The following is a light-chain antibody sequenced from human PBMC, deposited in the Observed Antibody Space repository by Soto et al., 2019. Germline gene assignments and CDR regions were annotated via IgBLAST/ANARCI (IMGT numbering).Light chain of an antibody. Sequence: AIQMTQSPSSLSASVGDRVTITCRASQGIRNDLAWYQQKPGKAPKLLIYAASSLQSGVPSRFSGRGSGTDFTLTINSLQPEDFATYYCLQDYGYPRTFGQGTKVEI. CDR2: AAS. CDR3: LQDYGYPRT. CDR1: QGIRND. J-gene: IGKJ1*01. V-gene: IGKV1-6*01.